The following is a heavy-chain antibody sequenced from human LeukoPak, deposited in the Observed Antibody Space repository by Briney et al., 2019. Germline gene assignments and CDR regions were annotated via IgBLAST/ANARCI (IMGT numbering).Heavy chain of an antibody. D-gene: IGHD6-19*01. J-gene: IGHJ4*02. CDR3: ARGTLYRGWSYYLDF. V-gene: IGHV4-34*01. CDR2: INHSGST. Sequence: PSETLSLTCAVYGGSFSGYYRSWIRQPPGKGLEWIGEINHSGSTNYNPSLKSRVTISVDTSKNQFSLKLSSVTAADTAMYYCARGTLYRGWSYYLDFWGQGSQVTVSS. CDR1: GGSFSGYY.